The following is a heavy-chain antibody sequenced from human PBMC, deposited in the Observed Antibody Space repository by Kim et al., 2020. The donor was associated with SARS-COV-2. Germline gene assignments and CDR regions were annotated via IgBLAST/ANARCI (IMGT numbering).Heavy chain of an antibody. CDR1: GGSFSGYY. V-gene: IGHV4-34*01. CDR2: INHSGST. D-gene: IGHD4-17*01. CDR3: ARGSPAYGDYETAYYFDY. Sequence: SETLSLTCAVYGGSFSGYYWSWIRQPPGKGLEWIGEINHSGSTNYNPSLKSRVTISVDTSKNQFSLKLSSVTAADTAVYYCARGSPAYGDYETAYYFDYWGQGTLVTVSS. J-gene: IGHJ4*02.